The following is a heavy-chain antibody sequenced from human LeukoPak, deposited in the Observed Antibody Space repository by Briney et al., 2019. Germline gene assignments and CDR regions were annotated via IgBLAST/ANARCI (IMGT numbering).Heavy chain of an antibody. D-gene: IGHD2-2*01. V-gene: IGHV1-18*01. CDR3: AREYCSTTRCYMADY. CDR2: ISGYNGNT. CDR1: GYRFTSYG. J-gene: IGHJ4*02. Sequence: VASVKVSCKASGYRFTSYGISWVRQAPGQGLEWMGWISGYNGNTNYAQKLQGRVTITTDTSTSTAYMELRSLRSDDTAVYYCAREYCSTTRCYMADYWGQGTLVTVSS.